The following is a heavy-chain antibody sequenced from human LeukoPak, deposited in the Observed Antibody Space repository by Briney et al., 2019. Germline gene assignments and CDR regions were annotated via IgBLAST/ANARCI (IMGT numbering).Heavy chain of an antibody. D-gene: IGHD6-6*01. CDR3: ARGEPLYLSSSPGDY. CDR1: GYTFTGYC. V-gene: IGHV1-2*02. CDR2: INPNSGGT. Sequence: ASVKVSCKASGYTFTGYCMHWVRQAPGQGLEWMGWINPNSGGTNYAQKFQGRVTMTRDTSISTAYMELSRLRSDDTAVDYCARGEPLYLSSSPGDYWGQGTLVTVSS. J-gene: IGHJ4*02.